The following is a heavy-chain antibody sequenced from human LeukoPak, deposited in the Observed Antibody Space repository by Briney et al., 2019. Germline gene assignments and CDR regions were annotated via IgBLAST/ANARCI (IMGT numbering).Heavy chain of an antibody. CDR2: IIPIFGTA. CDR3: AREDIVVVPAATNNWFDP. Sequence: WASVKVSCKASGGTFSSYAISWVRQAPGQGLEWMGGIIPIFGTANYAQKFQGRVTITADGSTSTAYMELSSLRSEDTAVYYCAREDIVVVPAATNNWFDPWGQGTLVTVSS. CDR1: GGTFSSYA. J-gene: IGHJ5*02. D-gene: IGHD2-2*01. V-gene: IGHV1-69*13.